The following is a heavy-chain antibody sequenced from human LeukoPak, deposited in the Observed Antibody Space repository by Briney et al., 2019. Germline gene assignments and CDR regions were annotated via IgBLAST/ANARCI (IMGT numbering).Heavy chain of an antibody. V-gene: IGHV3-23*01. CDR3: ARDLSHYYDSSGYFGY. CDR2: ISGSGGST. J-gene: IGHJ4*02. D-gene: IGHD3-22*01. CDR1: GFTFSNYA. Sequence: GGSLRLSCAASGFTFSNYAMNWVRQAPGKGLEWVSVISGSGGSTYYADSVKGRFTISRDNAKNSLYLQMNSLRAEDTAVYYCARDLSHYYDSSGYFGYWGQGTLVTVSS.